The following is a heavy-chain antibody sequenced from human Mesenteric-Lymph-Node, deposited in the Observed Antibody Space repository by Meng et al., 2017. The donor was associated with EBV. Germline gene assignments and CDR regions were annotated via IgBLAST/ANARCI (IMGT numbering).Heavy chain of an antibody. V-gene: IGHV4-39*07. CDR2: IYYSGST. J-gene: IGHJ5*02. CDR1: GGSISSSTYY. CDR3: ARNGIAVAVHNWFDP. Sequence: QLQLQESGPGLVKPSETLSLTCTVSGGSISSSTYYWGWIRQPPGKGLEWIGSIYYSGSTYYNPSLKSRVTISVDTSKNQFSLKLNSVTAADTAVYYCARNGIAVAVHNWFDPWGQGTLVTVSS. D-gene: IGHD6-19*01.